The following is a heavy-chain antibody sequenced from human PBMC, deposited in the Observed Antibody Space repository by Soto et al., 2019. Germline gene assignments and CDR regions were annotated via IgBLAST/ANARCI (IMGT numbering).Heavy chain of an antibody. V-gene: IGHV3-23*01. Sequence: GGSLRLYCSASGFTFSSYAMSWVRQAPGKGLEWVSAISGSGGSTYYADSVKGRFTTSRDNSKNSLYLQMNSLRAEDTAVYYCARASPDYYYGMDVWGQGTTVTVSS. J-gene: IGHJ6*02. CDR1: GFTFSSYA. CDR2: ISGSGGST. CDR3: ARASPDYYYGMDV.